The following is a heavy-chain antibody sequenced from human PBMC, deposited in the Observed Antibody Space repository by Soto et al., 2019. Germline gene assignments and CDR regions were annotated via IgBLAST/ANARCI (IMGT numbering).Heavy chain of an antibody. D-gene: IGHD6-13*01. Sequence: GASVKVSGKASGGTFSSYAISWVRQAPGQGLERMGWMTPNSGNTGYAQKFQGRVTMTRNTSISTAYMELSSLRSEDTAVYYCASASGYSSSWYAPSFSYYYYYGMDVWGQGTTVTVSS. J-gene: IGHJ6*02. CDR2: MTPNSGNT. V-gene: IGHV1-8*02. CDR3: ASASGYSSSWYAPSFSYYYYYGMDV. CDR1: GGTFSSYA.